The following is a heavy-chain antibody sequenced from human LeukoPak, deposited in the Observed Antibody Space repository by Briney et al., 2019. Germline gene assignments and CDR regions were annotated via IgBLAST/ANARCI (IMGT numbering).Heavy chain of an antibody. D-gene: IGHD2-15*01. CDR1: GGSISSGNW. V-gene: IGHV4-4*02. CDR2: IYHSGGT. Sequence: SETLSLTCDVSGGSISSGNWWSWVRQPPGKGLEWIGEIYHSGGTNYNPSLKSRVTISVDKSKNQFSLKLSSVTAADTAVYYCARVWVVAATHPFDYWGQGTLVTVSS. J-gene: IGHJ4*02. CDR3: ARVWVVAATHPFDY.